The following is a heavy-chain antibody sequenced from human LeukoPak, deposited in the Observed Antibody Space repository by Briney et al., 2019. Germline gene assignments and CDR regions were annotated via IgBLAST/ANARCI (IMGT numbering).Heavy chain of an antibody. CDR1: GGTFNSYS. Sequence: SVTVSFKAFGGTFNSYSISWVRQAPGQGLDWMGRIIPVLGTADYAQKFQGRVTITADRSTTTAYLELSSLISDDTAVYFCARDRSGSNWYSDYWGQGTLVTVSS. D-gene: IGHD6-13*01. CDR2: IIPVLGTA. CDR3: ARDRSGSNWYSDY. V-gene: IGHV1-69*08. J-gene: IGHJ4*02.